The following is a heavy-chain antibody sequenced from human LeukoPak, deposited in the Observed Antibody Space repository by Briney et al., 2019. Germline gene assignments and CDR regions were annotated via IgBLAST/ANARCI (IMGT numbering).Heavy chain of an antibody. J-gene: IGHJ4*02. Sequence: GGSLRLSCAASGFSFSKYGMHWVRQAPGKGLEWVAVIWYDGSNKYYADSVKGRFTISRDSSKNTLYLQMNSLRAEDTAVYYCAKDFSLNYYDTSGYSAYWGQGTLVTVSS. V-gene: IGHV3-33*06. CDR1: GFSFSKYG. CDR3: AKDFSLNYYDTSGYSAY. CDR2: IWYDGSNK. D-gene: IGHD3-22*01.